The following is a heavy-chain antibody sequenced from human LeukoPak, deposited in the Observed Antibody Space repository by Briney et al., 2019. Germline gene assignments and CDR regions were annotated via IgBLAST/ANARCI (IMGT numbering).Heavy chain of an antibody. CDR2: ISGSGGST. CDR3: AKLGYYYGSGSYYTRDY. Sequence: GGSLRLSCAASGFTFSSYAMSWVRQAPGKGLEWVSAISGSGGSTYYADSVKGWFTTSRDNSKNTLDLKMNSLRAEDTAVYYCAKLGYYYGSGSYYTRDYWGQGTLVTVSS. CDR1: GFTFSSYA. V-gene: IGHV3-23*01. D-gene: IGHD3-10*01. J-gene: IGHJ4*02.